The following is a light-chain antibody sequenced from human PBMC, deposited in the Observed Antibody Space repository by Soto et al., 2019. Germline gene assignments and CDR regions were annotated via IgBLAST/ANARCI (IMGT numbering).Light chain of an antibody. CDR3: SSYRSSRTLVV. CDR1: SSDVGGYNY. V-gene: IGLV2-14*01. Sequence: QSALTQPASVSGSPGQSITISCTGTSSDVGGYNYVSWYQQHPGKAPKLMIYEVSNRPSGVSNRFSGSKSGNTDTLTISGLQDEDEADYYCSSYRSSRTLVVFGGGTKLTVL. J-gene: IGLJ2*01. CDR2: EVS.